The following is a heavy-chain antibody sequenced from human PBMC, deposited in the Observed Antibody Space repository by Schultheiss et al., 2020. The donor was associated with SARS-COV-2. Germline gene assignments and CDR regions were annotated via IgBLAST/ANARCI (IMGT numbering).Heavy chain of an antibody. D-gene: IGHD2-2*01. J-gene: IGHJ6*02. Sequence: GGSLRLSCKGSGYSFTSYWIGWVRQMPGKGLEWMGIIYPGDSDTRYSPSFQGQVTISADKSISTAYLQWSSLKASDTAMYYCARDQCSSTSCYPRGGYYYYYGMDVWGQGTTVTVSS. CDR2: IYPGDSDT. V-gene: IGHV5-51*01. CDR1: GYSFTSYW. CDR3: ARDQCSSTSCYPRGGYYYYYGMDV.